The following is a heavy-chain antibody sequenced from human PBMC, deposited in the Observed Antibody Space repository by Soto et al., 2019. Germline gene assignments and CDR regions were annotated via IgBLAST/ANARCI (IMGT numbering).Heavy chain of an antibody. V-gene: IGHV3-11*01. Sequence: QVQLVESGGGLVKPGGSLRLSCAASGFTFSDYYMSWIRQAPGKGLEWVSYITSSAGAIYYADSVRGRFTISRDNAKNSLYLQMNSLRAEDTALYYCARISSWAFDICGHGTVVTVSS. CDR1: GFTFSDYY. J-gene: IGHJ3*02. D-gene: IGHD6-6*01. CDR2: ITSSAGAI. CDR3: ARISSWAFDI.